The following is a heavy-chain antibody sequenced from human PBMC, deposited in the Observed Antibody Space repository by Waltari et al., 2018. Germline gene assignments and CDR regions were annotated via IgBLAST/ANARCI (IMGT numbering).Heavy chain of an antibody. D-gene: IGHD6-6*01. CDR2: IDYSGGT. Sequence: QLQLQESGPGLVKPSETLSLTCTVSGGSISSSSYYWGWIRQPPGKGLEWIVSIDYSGGTHYNPSRKSRVTLSVDTSKNQYSLKLSSVTAADTDVYYCAREGDSSIAARPPVDYWGQGTLVTVSS. CDR1: GGSISSSSYY. J-gene: IGHJ4*02. V-gene: IGHV4-39*07. CDR3: AREGDSSIAARPPVDY.